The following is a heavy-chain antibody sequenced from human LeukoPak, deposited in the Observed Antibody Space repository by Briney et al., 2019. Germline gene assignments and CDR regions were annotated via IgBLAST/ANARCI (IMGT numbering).Heavy chain of an antibody. CDR1: GGSISSSNW. Sequence: PSETLSLTCAVSGGSISSSNWWSWVRQPPGKGLEWIGEIYHSGSTNYNPSLKSRVTISVDKSKNQFSLKLSSVTAADTAVYYCATTYYYDSSGYLDYWGQGTLVTVSS. V-gene: IGHV4-4*02. J-gene: IGHJ4*02. D-gene: IGHD3-22*01. CDR2: IYHSGST. CDR3: ATTYYYDSSGYLDY.